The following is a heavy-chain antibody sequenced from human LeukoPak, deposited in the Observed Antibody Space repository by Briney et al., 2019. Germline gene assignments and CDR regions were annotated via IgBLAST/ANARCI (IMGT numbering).Heavy chain of an antibody. Sequence: PSETLSLTCTVSGGSISSSSYYWGWIRQPPGKGLEWIGSFYYSGSTYYNPSLKSRVTISVDTSKNQFSLKPSSVTAADTAVYYCARDPVGVIADYYYYYGMDVWGQGTTVTVSS. J-gene: IGHJ6*02. CDR2: FYYSGST. CDR3: ARDPVGVIADYYYYYGMDV. D-gene: IGHD2-21*01. V-gene: IGHV4-39*02. CDR1: GGSISSSSYY.